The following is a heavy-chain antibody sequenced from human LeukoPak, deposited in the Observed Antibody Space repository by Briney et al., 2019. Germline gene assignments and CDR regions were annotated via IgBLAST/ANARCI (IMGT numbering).Heavy chain of an antibody. Sequence: SETLSLTCAVYGGSFSGYYWSWIRQPPGKGLEWIGEINHSGSTNYNPSLKSRVTISVDTSKNQFSLKLSSVTAADTAVYYCARDNRMYYYESSGYYSDWGQGTLVTVSS. J-gene: IGHJ4*02. V-gene: IGHV4-34*01. CDR3: ARDNRMYYYESSGYYSD. CDR1: GGSFSGYY. D-gene: IGHD3-22*01. CDR2: INHSGST.